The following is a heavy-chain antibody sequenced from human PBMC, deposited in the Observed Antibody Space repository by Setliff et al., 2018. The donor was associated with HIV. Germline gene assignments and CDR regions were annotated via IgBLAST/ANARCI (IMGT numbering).Heavy chain of an antibody. V-gene: IGHV4-4*07. Sequence: SETLSLTCTVSGGSISSYYWSWIRQPAGKGLEWIGHIYTSGSTNYNPSLKSRVSISVDKSKNQFSLKLNSVTAADTAMYYCARRGDSSGYYDAFDVWGQGTKVTVSS. CDR1: GGSISSYY. D-gene: IGHD3-22*01. J-gene: IGHJ3*01. CDR3: ARRGDSSGYYDAFDV. CDR2: IYTSGST.